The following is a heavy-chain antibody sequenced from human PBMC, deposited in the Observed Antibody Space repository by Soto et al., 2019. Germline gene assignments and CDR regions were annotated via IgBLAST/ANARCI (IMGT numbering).Heavy chain of an antibody. Sequence: QVQLQESGPGLVKPSGSLSLTCAVSGGSISNNNWWSWVRQSPGKGLEWIGEIHHSGSTNYNPFLKSRVTISVDKSKNQFSLNLGSVTAADTAVYYCVRGPTSGWNAWGQGTLVTVSS. CDR2: IHHSGST. CDR3: VRGPTSGWNA. CDR1: GGSISNNNW. J-gene: IGHJ5*02. D-gene: IGHD6-19*01. V-gene: IGHV4-4*02.